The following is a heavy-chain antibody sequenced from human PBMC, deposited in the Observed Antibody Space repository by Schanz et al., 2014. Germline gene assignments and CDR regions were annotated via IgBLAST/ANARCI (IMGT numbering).Heavy chain of an antibody. CDR1: GFTFNDYS. Sequence: EVQLVESGGVVVQPGGSLRLSCAASGFTFNDYSMHWVRQAPGKGLEWVSLITWNGASTYYADSVKGRFTISRDNSKNSLYLQMNSLRTDSALYYCAKEVLQLGILDWGQGTLVTVSS. D-gene: IGHD7-27*01. CDR3: AKEVLQLGILD. CDR2: ITWNGAST. V-gene: IGHV3-43*01. J-gene: IGHJ4*02.